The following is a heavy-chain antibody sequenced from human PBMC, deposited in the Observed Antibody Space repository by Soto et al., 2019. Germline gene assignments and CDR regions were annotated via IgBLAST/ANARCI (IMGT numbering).Heavy chain of an antibody. CDR3: AKGAVAGTSYFDY. V-gene: IGHV3-23*01. Sequence: LSLTCAASGFTFSSYAMSWVRQAPGKGLEWVSAISGSGGSTYYADSVKGRFTISRDNSKNTLYLQMNSLRAEDTAVYYCAKGAVAGTSYFDYWGQGTLVTVSS. J-gene: IGHJ4*02. D-gene: IGHD6-19*01. CDR1: GFTFSSYA. CDR2: ISGSGGST.